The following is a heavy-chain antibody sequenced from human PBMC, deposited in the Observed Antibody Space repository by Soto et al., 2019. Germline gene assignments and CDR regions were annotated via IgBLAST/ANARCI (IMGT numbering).Heavy chain of an antibody. D-gene: IGHD6-6*01. CDR1: GGTFSSYG. CDR2: IITIFGTA. J-gene: IGHJ4*02. V-gene: IGHV1-69*01. CDR3: ARGFEYSTSSPFDY. Sequence: QVQLVQSGAEVKKPGSSVKVSCKASGGTFSSYGINWVRQAPGQGLEWMGGIITIFGTAYYAQNFQGRVTITADESTSTAYMELISLRSEDTAVYYCARGFEYSTSSPFDYWGQGTLVTVSS.